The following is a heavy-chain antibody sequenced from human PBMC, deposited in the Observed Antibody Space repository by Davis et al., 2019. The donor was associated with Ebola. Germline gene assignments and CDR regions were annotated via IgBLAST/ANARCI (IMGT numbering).Heavy chain of an antibody. J-gene: IGHJ4*02. Sequence: HTGGSLRLSCAASGFTFSSYWMHWVRQAPGKGLEWVSGISWNSDDIGYADSVKGRFTISRDNAKNTLYLQMNSLRAEDTAVYYCARDLSDILTGYLDYWGQGTLVTVSS. D-gene: IGHD3-9*01. CDR1: GFTFSSYW. CDR3: ARDLSDILTGYLDY. V-gene: IGHV3-74*01. CDR2: ISWNSDDI.